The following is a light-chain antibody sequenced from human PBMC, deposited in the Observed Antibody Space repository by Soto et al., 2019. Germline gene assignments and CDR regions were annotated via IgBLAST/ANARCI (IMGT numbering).Light chain of an antibody. J-gene: IGKJ5*01. Sequence: PGERASLSCMASQSVGSYLAWYQQKPGQAPRLLIYDASNRATGIPARFSGSGSGTDFTLTITRLEPEDSAVYFCQQYTGPPTTFGQGTRLEIK. CDR3: QQYTGPPTT. CDR2: DAS. CDR1: QSVGSY. V-gene: IGKV3-11*01.